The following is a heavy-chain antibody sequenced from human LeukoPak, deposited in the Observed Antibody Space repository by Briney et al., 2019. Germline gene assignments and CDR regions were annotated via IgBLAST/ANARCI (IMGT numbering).Heavy chain of an antibody. V-gene: IGHV3-64*05. CDR1: GFTFSSYA. CDR3: VKGGYSSSWYGTLFNWFDP. Sequence: GGSLRLSCSASGFTFSSYAMHWVRQAPGKGLEYVSAISSNGGSTYYADSVKGRFTISRDNSKNTLYFQMSSLRAEDTAVYYCVKGGYSSSWYGTLFNWFDPWGQGTLVTVSS. D-gene: IGHD6-13*01. CDR2: ISSNGGST. J-gene: IGHJ5*02.